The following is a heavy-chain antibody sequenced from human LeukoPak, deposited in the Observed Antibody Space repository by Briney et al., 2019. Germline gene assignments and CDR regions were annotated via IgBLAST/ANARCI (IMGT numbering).Heavy chain of an antibody. CDR1: GGSISSSSYY. Sequence: TTSETLSLTCTVSGGSISSSSYYWGWIRQPPGKGLEWIGSIYYSGSTYYNPSLKSRVTISVDTSKNQFSLKLSSVTAADTAVYYCARHSSTGLIEDYFDYWGQGTLVTGSS. J-gene: IGHJ4*02. CDR3: ARHSSTGLIEDYFDY. D-gene: IGHD2-21*01. CDR2: IYYSGST. V-gene: IGHV4-39*01.